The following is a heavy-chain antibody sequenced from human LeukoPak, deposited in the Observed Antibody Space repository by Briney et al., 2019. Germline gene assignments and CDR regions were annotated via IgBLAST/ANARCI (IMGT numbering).Heavy chain of an antibody. Sequence: GGSLRLSCAASGFTVSSNYMSWVRQAPGKGLEWVSVIYSGGSTYYADSVKGRFTISRDNSKNTLYLQMNSLRAEDTAVYYCARGLGDQMATWLPRFDPWGQGTLVTVSS. CDR2: IYSGGST. J-gene: IGHJ5*02. CDR3: ARGLGDQMATWLPRFDP. CDR1: GFTVSSNY. V-gene: IGHV3-66*01. D-gene: IGHD5-24*01.